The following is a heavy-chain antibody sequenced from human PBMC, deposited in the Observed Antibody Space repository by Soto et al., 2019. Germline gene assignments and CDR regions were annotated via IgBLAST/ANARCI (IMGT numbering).Heavy chain of an antibody. V-gene: IGHV4-59*01. CDR2: MYNTGST. CDR3: ARVPDR. CDR1: GFSISGYY. D-gene: IGHD2-2*01. Sequence: SETLSLTCTFSGFSISGYYWSWIRQPPGKGLEWIGYMYNTGSTVYNPSFKSRVTISVDTSKSQFSLRLNSVTAADTAVYYCARVPDRWGQGTLVTVSS. J-gene: IGHJ5*02.